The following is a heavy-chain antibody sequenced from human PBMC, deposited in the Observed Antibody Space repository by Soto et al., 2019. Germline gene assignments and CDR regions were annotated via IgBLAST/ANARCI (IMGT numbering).Heavy chain of an antibody. D-gene: IGHD3-9*01. J-gene: IGHJ5*02. CDR1: GYTFTSYG. Sequence: QVQLVQSGAEMKKPGASVKVSCKPSGYTFTSYGISWVRQAPGQGLEWMGWISVFNGNTNYAQNLQGRVSMTTDTSTTTAYMELRSLRSDDTAVYYCARTSYYDILSPSGNWFDPWGQGALVTVSS. CDR3: ARTSYYDILSPSGNWFDP. V-gene: IGHV1-18*01. CDR2: ISVFNGNT.